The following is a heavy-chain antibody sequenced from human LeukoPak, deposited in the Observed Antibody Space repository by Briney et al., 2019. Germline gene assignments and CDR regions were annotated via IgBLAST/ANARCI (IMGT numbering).Heavy chain of an antibody. D-gene: IGHD6-6*01. V-gene: IGHV3-21*01. Sequence: GGSLRLSCAASGFTFSSYSMNWVRQAPGKGLELVSSISSSSSYIYYADSVKGRFTISRDNAKNSLYLQMNSLRAEDTAVYYCASAATSRGSSCIGYWGQGTLVTVSS. CDR2: ISSSSSYI. CDR1: GFTFSSYS. J-gene: IGHJ4*02. CDR3: ASAATSRGSSCIGY.